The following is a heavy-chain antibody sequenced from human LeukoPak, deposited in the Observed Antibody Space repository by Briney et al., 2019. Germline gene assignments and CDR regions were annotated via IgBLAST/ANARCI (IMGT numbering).Heavy chain of an antibody. CDR2: MYYTGST. D-gene: IGHD3-3*01. V-gene: IGHV4-28*01. CDR3: ARTRVARFAFDI. CDR1: GYSISSSNW. Sequence: PSETLSLTCAVSGYSISSSNWWGWIRPPPGKGLEWIGYMYYTGSTYYNPPLKSRVIMSVDTSKNQFSLKLSSVTAVDTAVYYCARTRVARFAFDIWGQGTMVIVSS. J-gene: IGHJ3*02.